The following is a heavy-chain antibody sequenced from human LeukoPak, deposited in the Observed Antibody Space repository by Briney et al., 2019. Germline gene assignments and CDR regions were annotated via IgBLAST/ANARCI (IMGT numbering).Heavy chain of an antibody. CDR2: IKSKTDGGTT. V-gene: IGHV3-15*01. CDR1: GFTFSNAW. CDR3: TTDIAVAGPGVDY. Sequence: PGGSLRLSCAASGFTFSNAWMSWVRQAPGKGLEWVGRIKSKTDGGTTDYAAPVKGRFTISRDDSKNTLYLQMNSLKTEDTAVYYCTTDIAVAGPGVDYWGQGTLVTVSS. D-gene: IGHD6-19*01. J-gene: IGHJ4*02.